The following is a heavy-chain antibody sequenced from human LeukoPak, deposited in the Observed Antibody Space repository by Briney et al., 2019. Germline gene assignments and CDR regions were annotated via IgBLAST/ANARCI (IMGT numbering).Heavy chain of an antibody. J-gene: IGHJ4*02. CDR3: ARDLSGYYYDSSGYYSSVW. V-gene: IGHV1-8*01. CDR1: GYTFTSYD. Sequence: ASVKVSCKASGYTFTSYDINWVRQATGQGLEWMGWMNPNSGNTGYAQKFQGRVTMTRNTSISTAYMELSSLRSEDTAVYYCARDLSGYYYDSSGYYSSVWWGQGTLVTVSS. CDR2: MNPNSGNT. D-gene: IGHD3-22*01.